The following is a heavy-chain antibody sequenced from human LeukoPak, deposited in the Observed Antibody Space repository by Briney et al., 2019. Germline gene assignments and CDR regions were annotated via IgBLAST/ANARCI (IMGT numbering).Heavy chain of an antibody. V-gene: IGHV1-8*01. D-gene: IGHD6-19*01. Sequence: ASLTVSCTASGYTFTSYDINWVRQAPGQGLEWMGWMNPDSGDAGYAQQSRGRVTTTRNTSLSTAYTGLSILGPEDTAVYFGVRGGGGIAVAGRDFYDGGQGTLVTVPS. J-gene: IGHJ4*02. CDR3: VRGGGGIAVAGRDFYD. CDR1: GYTFTSYD. CDR2: MNPDSGDA.